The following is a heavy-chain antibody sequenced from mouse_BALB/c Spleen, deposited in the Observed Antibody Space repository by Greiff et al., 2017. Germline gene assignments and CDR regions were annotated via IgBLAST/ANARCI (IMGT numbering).Heavy chain of an antibody. J-gene: IGHJ2*01. Sequence: QVQLQQSGAELVRPGTSVKVSCKASGYAFTNYLIEWVKQRPGQGLEWIGVINPGSGGTNYNEKFKGKATLTADKSSITAYMQLSSLTSDDSAVYYCAGGYDGYYFDYWGQGTTLTVSS. D-gene: IGHD2-14*01. CDR3: AGGYDGYYFDY. CDR2: INPGSGGT. V-gene: IGHV1-54*01. CDR1: GYAFTNYL.